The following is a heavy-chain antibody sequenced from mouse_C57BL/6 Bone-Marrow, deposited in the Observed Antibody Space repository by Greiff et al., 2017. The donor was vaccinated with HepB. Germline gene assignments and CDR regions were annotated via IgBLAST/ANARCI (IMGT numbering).Heavy chain of an antibody. CDR2: IRNKANGYTT. CDR3: ARSYYCGSNYPYYFDD. D-gene: IGHD1-1*01. CDR1: GFTFTDYY. V-gene: IGHV7-3*01. Sequence: DVLLVESGGGLVQPGGSLSLSCAASGFTFTDYYMSWVRQPPGKALEWLGFIRNKANGYTTEYSASVKGWFTISRDNSQSILYLQRNALRAADSATYYCARSYYCGSNYPYYFDDWGKGTTLTVSS. J-gene: IGHJ2*01.